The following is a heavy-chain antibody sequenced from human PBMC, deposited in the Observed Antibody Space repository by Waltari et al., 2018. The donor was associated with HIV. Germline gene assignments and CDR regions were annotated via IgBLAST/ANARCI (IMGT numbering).Heavy chain of an antibody. Sequence: QITLKESGPTLLKPTQTLTLTCTFSGASLTTSGEGVGWIRQPPGKALEWLELIYWNDNKKKSPSLKSRLTITKDTSKNQVVLTLANVDPVDTATYHCAHTPAEGRWLHFDSWGPGTLVTVSS. CDR1: GASLTTSGEG. V-gene: IGHV2-5*01. CDR2: IYWNDNK. CDR3: AHTPAEGRWLHFDS. J-gene: IGHJ5*01. D-gene: IGHD3-10*01.